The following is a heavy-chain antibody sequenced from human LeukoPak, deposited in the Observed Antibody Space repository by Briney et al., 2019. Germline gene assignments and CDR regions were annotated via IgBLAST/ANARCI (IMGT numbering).Heavy chain of an antibody. D-gene: IGHD4-11*01. CDR2: IIPMYGTA. V-gene: IGHV1-69*05. CDR3: ARPNKALQYGSFDY. J-gene: IGHJ4*02. Sequence: SVKVSCKASGGNFTNYAISWVRQAPGQGLEWMGGIIPMYGTASYPQNFQGKVTITTDESTRTSYMELSSLRSEDTAVYYCARPNKALQYGSFDYWGQGALVIVSS. CDR1: GGNFTNYA.